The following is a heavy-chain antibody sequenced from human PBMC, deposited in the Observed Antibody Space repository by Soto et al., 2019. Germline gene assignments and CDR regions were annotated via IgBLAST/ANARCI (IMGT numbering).Heavy chain of an antibody. CDR1: GYTFTGYY. CDR2: INPNSGGT. J-gene: IGHJ4*02. D-gene: IGHD4-17*01. CDR3: ARDNHHYDDYVAYVFDY. Sequence: QVQLVQSGAEVKKPGASVKVSCKASGYTFTGYYMHWVRQAPGQGLEWMGWINPNSGGTNYAQKFQGWVTMTRDRSISTAYMELSRLRSDDTAVYYCARDNHHYDDYVAYVFDYWGQGTLVTVSS. V-gene: IGHV1-2*04.